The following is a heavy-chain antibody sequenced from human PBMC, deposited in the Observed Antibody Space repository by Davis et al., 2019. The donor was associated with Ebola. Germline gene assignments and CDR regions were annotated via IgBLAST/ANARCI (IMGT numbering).Heavy chain of an antibody. J-gene: IGHJ4*02. CDR3: ARTRVYDSSGSRPYYFDY. D-gene: IGHD3-22*01. CDR2: INPNSGGT. V-gene: IGHV1-2*02. CDR1: GYTFTGYY. Sequence: ASVKVSCKASGYTFTGYYMHWVRQAPGQGLEWMGWINPNSGGTNYAQKFQGRVTMTRDTSISTAYMELSRLRSDDTAVYYRARTRVYDSSGSRPYYFDYWGQGTLVTVSS.